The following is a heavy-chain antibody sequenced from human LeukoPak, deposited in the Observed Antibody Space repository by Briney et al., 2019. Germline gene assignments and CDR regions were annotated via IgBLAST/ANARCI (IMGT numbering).Heavy chain of an antibody. Sequence: SQNLSLTCAVSGGSISSGGYSWSWIRQPPGKGLEWIGYIYHSGSTYYNPSLKSRVTISVDRSKNQFSLKLSSVTAADTAVYYCARDNLGMDVWGQGTTVTVSS. D-gene: IGHD1-14*01. J-gene: IGHJ6*02. CDR1: GGSISSGGYS. CDR2: IYHSGST. CDR3: ARDNLGMDV. V-gene: IGHV4-30-2*01.